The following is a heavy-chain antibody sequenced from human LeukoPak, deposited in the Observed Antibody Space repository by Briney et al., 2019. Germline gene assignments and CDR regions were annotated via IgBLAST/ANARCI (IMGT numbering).Heavy chain of an antibody. Sequence: GGSLSLSCAPSGFTFCEYYMSCIRQAPARGLECLSYISISVSTHYYADSLRGGSTISRDNPKNSLYLQMTSLTVEDTALYFCARPSYAERCLDNWGHGTLVTVSS. CDR1: GFTFCEYY. CDR3: ARPSYAERCLDN. V-gene: IGHV3-11*04. D-gene: IGHD3-16*01. J-gene: IGHJ4*01. CDR2: ISISVSTH.